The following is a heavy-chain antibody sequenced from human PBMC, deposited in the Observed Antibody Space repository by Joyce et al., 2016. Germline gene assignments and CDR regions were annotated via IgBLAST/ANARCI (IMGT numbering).Heavy chain of an antibody. Sequence: QVHLVQSGAEVKKPGASVKVSCKASGFSFTDYYIYWVRQPPGQGLEWMGWINPNSGDSHHAQKFQGRLTMTRDTSISTAYMELSRLRSDDTAVIYCARGFSSGRYGLDVWGTGTTVTVSS. V-gene: IGHV1-2*02. CDR3: ARGFSSGRYGLDV. D-gene: IGHD6-19*01. CDR1: GFSFTDYY. J-gene: IGHJ6*04. CDR2: INPNSGDS.